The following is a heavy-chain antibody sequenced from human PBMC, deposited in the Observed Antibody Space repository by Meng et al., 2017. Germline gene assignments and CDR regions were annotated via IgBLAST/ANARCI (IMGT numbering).Heavy chain of an antibody. D-gene: IGHD1-26*01. CDR3: ARRGQTYWDGPGKREVFDY. CDR1: CGSFSVYY. CDR2: INHSGST. V-gene: IGHV4-34*01. Sequence: QLTQVEPGLLSPSEPLSLTCAVYCGSFSVYYCSWLRQPPGKGLELIGEINHSGSTNYNPSLKSRVTISVDTSKNQFSLKLSSVTAADTAVYYCARRGQTYWDGPGKREVFDYWGQGTLVTVSS. J-gene: IGHJ4*02.